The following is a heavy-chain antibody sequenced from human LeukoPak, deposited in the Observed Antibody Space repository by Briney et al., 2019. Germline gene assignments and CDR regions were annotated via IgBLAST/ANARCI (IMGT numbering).Heavy chain of an antibody. V-gene: IGHV4-4*07. J-gene: IGHJ6*03. CDR2: INTSGST. CDR1: GVSISSYY. CDR3: AREGSGSYLGYYYYMEV. D-gene: IGHD3-10*01. Sequence: SETLSLTCTVSGVSISSYYYSWIRQPAGKGLEWIGRINTSGSTNYNPSLKSRVTISADKSKKQFSLRLTSVTAADTAVYYCAREGSGSYLGYYYYMEVWGTGTTVTVSS.